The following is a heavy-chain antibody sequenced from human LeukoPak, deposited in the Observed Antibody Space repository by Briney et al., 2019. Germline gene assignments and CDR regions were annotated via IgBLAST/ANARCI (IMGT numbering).Heavy chain of an antibody. V-gene: IGHV4-4*07. D-gene: IGHD3-22*01. CDR3: AREKGYYYDSSASRRAFDI. Sequence: PSETLSLTCTVSGGSTSSYYWSWIRQPAGKGLEWIGRIYTSGSTNYNPSLKSRVTMSVDTSKNQFSLKLSSVTAADTAVYYCAREKGYYYDSSASRRAFDIWGQGTMVTVSS. CDR2: IYTSGST. CDR1: GGSTSSYY. J-gene: IGHJ3*02.